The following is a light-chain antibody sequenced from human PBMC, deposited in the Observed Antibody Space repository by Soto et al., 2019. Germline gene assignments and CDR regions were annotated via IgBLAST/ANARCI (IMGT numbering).Light chain of an antibody. J-gene: IGKJ5*01. CDR2: GAS. Sequence: IVLTQSPGTLFFSPGDRFILFCRASQSVNTKLAWYQQKPGQAPTLLMSGASNRASGVPVRFSGSGSGTDFTLTISRLEPEDFALYYCQQYGGSPITFGLGTRLEI. CDR3: QQYGGSPIT. V-gene: IGKV3-20*01. CDR1: QSVNTK.